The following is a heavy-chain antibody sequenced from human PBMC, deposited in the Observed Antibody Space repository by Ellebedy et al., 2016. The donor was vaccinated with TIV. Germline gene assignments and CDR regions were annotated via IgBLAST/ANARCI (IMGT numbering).Heavy chain of an antibody. Sequence: GESLKISXAASGFTFSRYDMHWVRQSTRKGLEWVASIDNAGYTYYPGSVKGRFTISRENAKNSLYLQMNSLRVEDTAVYYCTRFEIISGGGYGMDVWGQGTTVTVSS. D-gene: IGHD3-16*01. V-gene: IGHV3-13*01. CDR2: IDNAGYT. J-gene: IGHJ6*02. CDR3: TRFEIISGGGYGMDV. CDR1: GFTFSRYD.